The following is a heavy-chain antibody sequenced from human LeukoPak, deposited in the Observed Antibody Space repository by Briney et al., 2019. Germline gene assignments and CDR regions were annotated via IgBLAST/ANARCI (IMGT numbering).Heavy chain of an antibody. J-gene: IGHJ3*02. V-gene: IGHV3-23*01. Sequence: GGSLRLSCAASGFTFDDYAMHWVRQAPGKGLEWVSGIGWNSGSTYYADSVKGRFTISRDNSKNTLYLQMNSLRAEDTAVYYCARIDFWSGSAFDIWGQGTMVSVSS. CDR2: IGWNSGST. CDR3: ARIDFWSGSAFDI. D-gene: IGHD3-3*01. CDR1: GFTFDDYA.